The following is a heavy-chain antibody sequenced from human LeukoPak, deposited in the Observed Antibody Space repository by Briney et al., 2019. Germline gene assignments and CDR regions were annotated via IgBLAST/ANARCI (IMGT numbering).Heavy chain of an antibody. V-gene: IGHV3-74*01. CDR2: INSDGSIT. J-gene: IGHJ4*02. CDR3: AKPPEVGATVGYFDY. CDR1: TVTFSNYW. D-gene: IGHD1-26*01. Sequence: GGSLRLSCAASTVTFSNYWMHWVRQAPGKGLVWVSRINSDGSITSYADSVKGRFTISRDNAKNTLDLQMNSLRAEDTAVYYCAKPPEVGATVGYFDYWGQGTLVTVSS.